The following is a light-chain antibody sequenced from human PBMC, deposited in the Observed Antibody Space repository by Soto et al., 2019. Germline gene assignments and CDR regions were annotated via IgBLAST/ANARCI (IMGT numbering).Light chain of an antibody. CDR3: TSYAGSNIWV. CDR2: EVN. CDR1: SSDVGAYHY. J-gene: IGLJ3*02. V-gene: IGLV2-8*01. Sequence: QSVLTQPPSASGAPGQSVTISCTGTSSDVGAYHYVSWYQQYPGKAPKLMIYEVNKRPSGVPDRFSGSKSGKTASLTVSGLQPEDEAYYHCTSYAGSNIWVFGGGTKLTVL.